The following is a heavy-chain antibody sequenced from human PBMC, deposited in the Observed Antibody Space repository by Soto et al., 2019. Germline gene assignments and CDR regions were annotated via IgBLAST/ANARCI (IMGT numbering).Heavy chain of an antibody. Sequence: EVQLVESGGGLVQPGGSLRLSCAASGFTFSSSWMSWVRQAPGKGLEWVANITQDGREKYYVDSVEGRFTISRDNANNSLYLQMNGLRAEDTAVYYWVRNNYWGQGTLVTVSS. CDR2: ITQDGREK. J-gene: IGHJ4*02. CDR3: VRNNY. V-gene: IGHV3-7*01. CDR1: GFTFSSSW.